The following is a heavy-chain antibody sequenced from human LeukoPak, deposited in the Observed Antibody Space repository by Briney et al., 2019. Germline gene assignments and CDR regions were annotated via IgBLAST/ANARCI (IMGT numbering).Heavy chain of an antibody. V-gene: IGHV4-34*01. Sequence: TPSETLSLTCGMSNGTFSSFYWTWIRQTPEKGLEWIGEINHRGVSNYNPSLKSRATISVDTSKKQFSLRLISVTAADTAVYFCTRRVIYYYSSGTSFDYYYYMDVWDKGTTVTIS. J-gene: IGHJ6*03. D-gene: IGHD3-10*01. CDR2: INHRGVS. CDR1: NGTFSSFY. CDR3: TRRVIYYYSSGTSFDYYYYMDV.